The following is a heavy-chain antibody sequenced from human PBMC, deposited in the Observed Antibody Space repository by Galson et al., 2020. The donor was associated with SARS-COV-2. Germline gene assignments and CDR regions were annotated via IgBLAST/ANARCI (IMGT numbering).Heavy chain of an antibody. V-gene: IGHV3-7*01. CDR3: AVDGSSFQI. CDR1: GFTFSTYW. Sequence: GESLKISCAASGFTFSTYWMMWVRQTPGKGLEWVANIKYDGSDKYYVDSVKGRFTISRDNAKNSLYLQMNSLRVEDTAVYYCAVDGSSFQIWGQGTMVTVSS. CDR2: IKYDGSDK. J-gene: IGHJ3*02. D-gene: IGHD5-12*01.